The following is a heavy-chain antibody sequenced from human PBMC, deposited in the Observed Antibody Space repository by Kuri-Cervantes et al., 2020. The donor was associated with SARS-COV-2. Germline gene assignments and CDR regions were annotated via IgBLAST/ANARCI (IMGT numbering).Heavy chain of an antibody. D-gene: IGHD3-10*01. CDR3: ARGEGSRGLMVVLGWRGAGRLDF. Sequence: ASVKVSCKASGYSFNDYYIYWVRPAPGQGLEWMGWINPNSGGTNYAQKFQGWVTMTRDTSLSISYMEHSRLTSDDTADYYCARGEGSRGLMVVLGWRGAGRLDFWGQGTLVTVSS. J-gene: IGHJ4*02. V-gene: IGHV1-2*04. CDR1: GYSFNDYY. CDR2: INPNSGGT.